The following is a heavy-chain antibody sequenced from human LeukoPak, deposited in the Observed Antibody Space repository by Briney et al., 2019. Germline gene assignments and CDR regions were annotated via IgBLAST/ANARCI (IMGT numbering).Heavy chain of an antibody. CDR2: ISYDGSNK. CDR1: GFTFSSYA. D-gene: IGHD2-2*01. J-gene: IGHJ4*02. CDR3: AKDGEQYQLPPYYFDY. Sequence: PGRSLRLSCAASGFTFSSYAMHWVRQAPGKGLEWVAVISYDGSNKYYADSVKGRFTISRDNSKNTLYLQMNSLRAEDTAVYYCAKDGEQYQLPPYYFDYWGQGTLVTVSS. V-gene: IGHV3-30-3*01.